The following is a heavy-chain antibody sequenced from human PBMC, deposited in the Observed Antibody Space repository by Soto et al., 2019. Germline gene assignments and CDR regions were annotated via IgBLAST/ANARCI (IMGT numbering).Heavy chain of an antibody. CDR2: IKQDGSEK. D-gene: IGHD5-12*01. J-gene: IGHJ4*02. Sequence: GGSLRLSCAASGFTFSSYWMSWVRQAPGKGLEWVANIKQDGSEKYYVDSVKGRFTISRDNAKNSLYLQMNSLRAEDTAVYYCARVMGWLLSQGYPTVKRPFDYWGQGTLVTVSS. V-gene: IGHV3-7*01. CDR3: ARVMGWLLSQGYPTVKRPFDY. CDR1: GFTFSSYW.